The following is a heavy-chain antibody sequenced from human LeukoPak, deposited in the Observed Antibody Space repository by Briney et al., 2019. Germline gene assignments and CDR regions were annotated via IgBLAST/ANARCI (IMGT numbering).Heavy chain of an antibody. J-gene: IGHJ4*02. CDR1: GYTFTSYY. CDR2: INPSGGST. V-gene: IGHV1-46*01. CDR3: ARGGRATMIPKYYFDY. Sequence: ASVKVSCKASGYTFTSYYMHWVRQAPGQGLEWMGIINPSGGSTSYAQKFQGRVTMTRDTSTSTVYMELSSLRSEDTAVYYCARGGRATMIPKYYFDYWGRGTLVTVSS. D-gene: IGHD3-22*01.